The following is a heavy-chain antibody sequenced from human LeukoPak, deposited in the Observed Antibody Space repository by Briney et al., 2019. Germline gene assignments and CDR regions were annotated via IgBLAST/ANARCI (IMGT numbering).Heavy chain of an antibody. CDR2: ISHSGGT. V-gene: IGHV4-34*01. J-gene: IGHJ5*02. D-gene: IGHD3-3*01. Sequence: PSETLFLTCSVYGGSFSDSYWIWIRQSPEMGLQWIGEISHSGGTNYHPSLKSRLTMSVDTSKNQFSLKLTSVTAADSAVYYCARDAYSFGRGFDPWGQGTLVTVSS. CDR1: GGSFSDSY. CDR3: ARDAYSFGRGFDP.